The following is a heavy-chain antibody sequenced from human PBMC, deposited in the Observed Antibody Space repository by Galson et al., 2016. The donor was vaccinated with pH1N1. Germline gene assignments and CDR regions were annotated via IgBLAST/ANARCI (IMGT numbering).Heavy chain of an antibody. D-gene: IGHD6-13*01. V-gene: IGHV1-2*06. J-gene: IGHJ4*01. CDR3: ARVEGRAAAGTTD. CDR1: GYRFRDYY. CDR2: VNPKTGGT. Sequence: SEKVSCKASGYRFRDYYVHWVRQAPGHGLEWIGRVNPKTGGTKYGQKFKGRVTMTSDTSITTGYMELTRLKSDNTALYYCARVEGRAAAGTTDWGQGTLFTVSS.